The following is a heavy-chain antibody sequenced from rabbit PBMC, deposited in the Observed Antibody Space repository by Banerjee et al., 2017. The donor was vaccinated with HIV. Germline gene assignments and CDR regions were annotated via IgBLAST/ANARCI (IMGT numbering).Heavy chain of an antibody. D-gene: IGHD1-1*01. CDR3: ARDLDGVIGWNFGW. Sequence: WVRQAPGKGLEWIGYIDPVFGSTYYASWVNGRFTISSDNAQSTVDLKMTSLTAADTATYFCARDLDGVIGWNFGWWGPGTLVTVS. CDR2: IDPVFGST. V-gene: IGHV1S7*01. J-gene: IGHJ4*01.